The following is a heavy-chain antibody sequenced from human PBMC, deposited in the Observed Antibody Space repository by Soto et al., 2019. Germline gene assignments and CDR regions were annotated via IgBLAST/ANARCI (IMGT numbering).Heavy chain of an antibody. D-gene: IGHD6-19*01. Sequence: PSETLSLTCTVSGASVSSYFWSWVRQPPGKGLEWIGYIYNSGRTNYNPSLKSRVTISLDTSDNDFSLRLTSLTAADTAVYYCARVHSGWSSGHGLDVWGHGTTVTDSS. CDR2: IYNSGRT. V-gene: IGHV4-59*02. CDR1: GASVSSYF. J-gene: IGHJ6*02. CDR3: ARVHSGWSSGHGLDV.